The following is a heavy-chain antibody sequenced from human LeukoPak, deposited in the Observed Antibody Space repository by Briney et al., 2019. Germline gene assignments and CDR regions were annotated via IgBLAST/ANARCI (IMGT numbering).Heavy chain of an antibody. Sequence: GGSLRLSCAASGFTFSSYWMNWVRQAPGKGLEWVSYISSSSSTIYYADSVKGRFTISRDNSKNTLYLQMNSLRAEDTAVYYCAEDHYYNSSGPLDYWGQGTLVTVSS. D-gene: IGHD3-22*01. V-gene: IGHV3-48*01. CDR1: GFTFSSYW. J-gene: IGHJ4*02. CDR3: AEDHYYNSSGPLDY. CDR2: ISSSSSTI.